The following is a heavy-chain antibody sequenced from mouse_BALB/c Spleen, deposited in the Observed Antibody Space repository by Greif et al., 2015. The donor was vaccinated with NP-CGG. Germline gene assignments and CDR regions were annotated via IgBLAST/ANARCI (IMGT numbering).Heavy chain of an antibody. J-gene: IGHJ2*01. CDR1: GFTFSSYA. CDR3: ARDGSYYFDY. CDR2: ISSGGSYT. D-gene: IGHD1-1*01. V-gene: IGHV5-9-1*01. Sequence: EVMLVESGGGLVKPGGSLKLSCAASGFTFSSYAMSWVRQTPEKRLEWVATISSGGSYTYYPDSVKGRFTISRDNAKNTLYLQMSSLRSEDTAMYYCARDGSYYFDYWGQGTTLTVSS.